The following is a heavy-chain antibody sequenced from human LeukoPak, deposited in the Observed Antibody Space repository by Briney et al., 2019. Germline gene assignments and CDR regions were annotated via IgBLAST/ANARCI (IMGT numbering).Heavy chain of an antibody. CDR1: GASIRSGDYY. V-gene: IGHV4-30-4*01. Sequence: SETLPLTCTVSGASIRSGDYYWSWIRQPPGKGLEWIVYIYDSGSTYYNPSLKSRITISVDTSENRFSLKLSSVTATDTAVYYCARDCSGGSCYGAFDIWGQGTMVTVSS. CDR3: ARDCSGGSCYGAFDI. J-gene: IGHJ3*02. CDR2: IYDSGST. D-gene: IGHD2-15*01.